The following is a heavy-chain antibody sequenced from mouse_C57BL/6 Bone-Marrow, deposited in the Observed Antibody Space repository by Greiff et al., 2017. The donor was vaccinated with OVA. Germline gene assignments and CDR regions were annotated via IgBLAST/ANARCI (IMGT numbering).Heavy chain of an antibody. D-gene: IGHD1-1*01. CDR1: GYAFSSSW. CDR2: IYPGDGDT. J-gene: IGHJ2*01. V-gene: IGHV1-82*01. CDR3: ARSAYYYGSRNYFDY. Sequence: QVQLQQSGPELVKPGASVKISCKASGYAFSSSWMNWVKQRPGKGLEWIGRIYPGDGDTNYNGKFKGKATLTADKSSSTAYMQLSSLTSEDSAVYFCARSAYYYGSRNYFDYWGQGTTLTVSS.